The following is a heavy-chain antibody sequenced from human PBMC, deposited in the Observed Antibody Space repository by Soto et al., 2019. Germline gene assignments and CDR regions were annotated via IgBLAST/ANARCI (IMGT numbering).Heavy chain of an antibody. CDR2: IYYSGST. CDR3: ARGSTTEKVDS. Sequence: SETLSLTCTVSGGSISSSSYYWGWIRQPPGKGLEWIGNIYYSGSTYYNPSLRSRVTISADTSMNQFSLALTSVTAADTAIYYCARGSTTEKVDSWGQGILVTVSS. J-gene: IGHJ4*02. V-gene: IGHV4-39*07. CDR1: GGSISSSSYY.